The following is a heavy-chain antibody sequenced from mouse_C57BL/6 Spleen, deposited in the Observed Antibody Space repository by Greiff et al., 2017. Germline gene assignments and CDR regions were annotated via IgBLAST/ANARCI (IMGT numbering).Heavy chain of an antibody. V-gene: IGHV1-26*01. Sequence: EVQLQQSGPELVKPGASVKISCKASGYTFTDYYMNWVKQSHGKSLEWIGDINPNTGGTSYNQKFKGKATLTVDKSSSTAYMELRSLTSEDSAVYDCARVRHYGSPAWFAYWGQGTLVTVSA. CDR1: GYTFTDYY. CDR2: INPNTGGT. CDR3: ARVRHYGSPAWFAY. D-gene: IGHD1-1*01. J-gene: IGHJ3*01.